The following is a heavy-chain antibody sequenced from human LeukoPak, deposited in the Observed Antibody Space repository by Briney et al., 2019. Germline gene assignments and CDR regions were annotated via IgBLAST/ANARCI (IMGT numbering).Heavy chain of an antibody. J-gene: IGHJ4*02. Sequence: GGSLRLSCAASGFTFSSYAMSWVRQAPGKGLEWVSAISGRGGSTYYADSVKGRFTISRDNSKNTLYLQMNSLRAEDTAVYYCAKDLNWNYGYYFDYWGQGALVTVSS. CDR1: GFTFSSYA. CDR3: AKDLNWNYGYYFDY. D-gene: IGHD1-7*01. V-gene: IGHV3-23*01. CDR2: ISGRGGST.